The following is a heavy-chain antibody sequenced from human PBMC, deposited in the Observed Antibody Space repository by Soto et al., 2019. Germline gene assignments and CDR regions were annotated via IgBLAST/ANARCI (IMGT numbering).Heavy chain of an antibody. CDR3: AKALVGEVGATDY. D-gene: IGHD1-26*01. CDR1: GFTFSNHA. J-gene: IGHJ4*02. V-gene: IGHV3-23*01. Sequence: XLSFTAAGFTFSNHAMSWVRQAPGKGLEWVSAITRTDSTYYADSVKGRFTISRDNSRNTLYLQMNSLGAEDAALYYCAKALVGEVGATDYWGQGTLVTVYS. CDR2: ITRTDST.